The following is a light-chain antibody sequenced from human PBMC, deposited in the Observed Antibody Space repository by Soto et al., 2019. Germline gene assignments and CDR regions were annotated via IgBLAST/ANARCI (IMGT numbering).Light chain of an antibody. J-gene: IGKJ1*01. V-gene: IGKV3-15*01. Sequence: EIVLTQSPGTLSLSPGERATLSCRASQSVGSNYLAWYQQKAGQAPRLLIYGTSTRAAGIPARFSGSGSGTDFTLTISSLQFEDFAVYYCQQYNNWPRTFGQGTKVDIK. CDR1: QSVGSN. CDR3: QQYNNWPRT. CDR2: GTS.